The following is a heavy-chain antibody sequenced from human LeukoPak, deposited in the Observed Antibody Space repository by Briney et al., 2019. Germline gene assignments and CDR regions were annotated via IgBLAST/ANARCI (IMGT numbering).Heavy chain of an antibody. Sequence: SETLSLTCTVSGGSVSSSLNYWRWIRQPPGKGLEWIGNTYYTRSTYSHPTLKNRVTMSVDTSNNQFSLKLSSVTAADTAVYYCARLTKGRYFDYIFDYWGQGTLLTVSS. CDR1: GGSVSSSLNY. D-gene: IGHD3-9*01. CDR3: ARLTKGRYFDYIFDY. V-gene: IGHV4-39*01. CDR2: TYYTRST. J-gene: IGHJ4*02.